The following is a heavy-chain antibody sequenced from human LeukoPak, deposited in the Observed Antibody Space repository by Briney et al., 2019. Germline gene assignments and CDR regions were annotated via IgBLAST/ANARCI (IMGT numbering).Heavy chain of an antibody. CDR2: IYYSGST. J-gene: IGHJ4*02. V-gene: IGHV4-39*01. CDR3: AREKQWLVWGNYFDY. D-gene: IGHD6-19*01. Sequence: PSETLSLTCTVSGGSISSSSYYWGWIPQPPGKGLEWVGSIYYSGSTYYNPSLQSRVTISVDKSKNQFSLKLSSVTAADTAVYYCAREKQWLVWGNYFDYWGQGTLVTVSS. CDR1: GGSISSSSYY.